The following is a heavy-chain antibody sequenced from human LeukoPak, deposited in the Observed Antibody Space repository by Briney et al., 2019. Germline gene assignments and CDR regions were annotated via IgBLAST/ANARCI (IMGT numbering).Heavy chain of an antibody. CDR3: AKDRGGSSWSQVFDY. D-gene: IGHD6-13*01. CDR2: ISGSGDST. Sequence: PGGSLRLSCAASGFTFSSYAMSWVRQAPGKGLEWGSSISGSGDSTYYADSVKGRFTISRDNSKNTLYLQMNSLRAEDTAVYYCAKDRGGSSWSQVFDYWGQGNLVTVSS. CDR1: GFTFSSYA. V-gene: IGHV3-23*01. J-gene: IGHJ4*02.